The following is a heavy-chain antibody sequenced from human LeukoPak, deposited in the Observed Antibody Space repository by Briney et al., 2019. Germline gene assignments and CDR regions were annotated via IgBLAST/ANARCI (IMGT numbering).Heavy chain of an antibody. CDR1: GGTFSSYA. V-gene: IGHV1-69*04. CDR2: IIPILGIA. D-gene: IGHD2-21*02. Sequence: ASVKVSCKASGGTFSSYAISWVRQAPGQGLEWMGRIIPILGIANYAQKFQGRVTITADKSTSTAYMELRSLRSDDTAVYYCARERHIVVVTAILGDAFDIWGQGTMVTVSS. CDR3: ARERHIVVVTAILGDAFDI. J-gene: IGHJ3*02.